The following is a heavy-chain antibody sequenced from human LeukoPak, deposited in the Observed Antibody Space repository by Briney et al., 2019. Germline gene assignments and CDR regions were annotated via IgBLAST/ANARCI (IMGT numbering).Heavy chain of an antibody. J-gene: IGHJ3*02. CDR3: ARGSRDGDSTKAASDI. CDR1: GYTFSDYY. D-gene: IGHD5-24*01. Sequence: ASVKVSSKSSGYTFSDYYMHRVRQAPGQGLEWMGWINPNRGGTKYAQKFQGRVTLTRDTSISTAYMGLNRVTSDDTAVYYCARGSRDGDSTKAASDIWGQGTMVTVSS. CDR2: INPNRGGT. V-gene: IGHV1-2*02.